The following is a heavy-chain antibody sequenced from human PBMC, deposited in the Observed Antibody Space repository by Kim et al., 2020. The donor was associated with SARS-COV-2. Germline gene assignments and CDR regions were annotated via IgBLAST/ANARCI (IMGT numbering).Heavy chain of an antibody. V-gene: IGHV6-1*01. D-gene: IGHD1-7*01. J-gene: IGHJ3*02. Sequence: EYADTVKSRITINPDTSKNQFAMQLSSVTPEDTALYYCARQNYRAFGIWGQGTMVTVSS. CDR3: ARQNYRAFGI.